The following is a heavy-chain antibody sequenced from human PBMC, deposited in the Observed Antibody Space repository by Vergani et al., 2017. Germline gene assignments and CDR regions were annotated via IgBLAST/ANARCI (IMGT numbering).Heavy chain of an antibody. Sequence: EVQLVQSGAEVKKPGATVKLSCKVSGYTFTDYYMHWVQQAPGKGLEWMGLVDPEDGETIYAKKFQGRVTITADTSTDTAYMELCSLRSEDTAVYYCATVPGGLYCSSTSFYRGNWFDPWGQGTLVIVSS. J-gene: IGHJ5*02. CDR2: VDPEDGET. CDR3: ATVPGGLYCSSTSFYRGNWFDP. V-gene: IGHV1-69-2*01. D-gene: IGHD2-2*01. CDR1: GYTFTDYY.